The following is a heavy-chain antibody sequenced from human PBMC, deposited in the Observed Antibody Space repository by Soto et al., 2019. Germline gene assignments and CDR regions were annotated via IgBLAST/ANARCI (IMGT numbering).Heavy chain of an antibody. D-gene: IGHD1-1*01. CDR3: ARTGYSTNWYGSD. V-gene: IGHV1-18*01. CDR1: GYTLTSNG. CDR2: ISCYNGNT. Sequence: QVQLKQSGGEMKKPGASVRLSCKTSGYTLTSNGISWVRQAPGQGLEWMGWISCYNGNTNIPQKFQDRVTLTTDTSMRTVTMDFRSLTSADTAVYYCARTGYSTNWYGSDWGQGTLVTVSS. J-gene: IGHJ4*02.